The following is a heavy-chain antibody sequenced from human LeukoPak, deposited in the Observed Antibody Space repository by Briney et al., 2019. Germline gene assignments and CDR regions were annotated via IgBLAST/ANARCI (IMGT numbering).Heavy chain of an antibody. J-gene: IGHJ3*02. CDR2: ISAYNGNT. Sequence: ASVKVSCKASGGTFSSYAISWVRQAPGQGLEWMGWISAYNGNTNYAQKLQGRVTMTTDTSTSTAYMELRSLRSDDTAVYYCARPSSGWYEDAFDIWGQGTMVTVSS. CDR3: ARPSSGWYEDAFDI. V-gene: IGHV1-18*01. CDR1: GGTFSSYA. D-gene: IGHD6-19*01.